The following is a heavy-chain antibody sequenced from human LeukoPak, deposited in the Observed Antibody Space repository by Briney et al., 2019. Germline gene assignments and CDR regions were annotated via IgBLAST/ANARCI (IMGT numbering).Heavy chain of an antibody. CDR3: ARPLLRQRYYYMDV. CDR2: INPNSGGT. D-gene: IGHD6-25*01. V-gene: IGHV1-2*02. Sequence: ASVKVSCKASGYTFTGYYMHWVRQAPGQGLEWMGWINPNSGGTNYAQKFQGRVTMTRDTSISTAYMELSRLRSDDTAVYYCARPLLRQRYYYMDVWGKGTTVTISS. CDR1: GYTFTGYY. J-gene: IGHJ6*03.